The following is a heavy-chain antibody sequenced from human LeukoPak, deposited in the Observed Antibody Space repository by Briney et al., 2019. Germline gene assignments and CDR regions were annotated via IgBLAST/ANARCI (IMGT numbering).Heavy chain of an antibody. J-gene: IGHJ4*02. V-gene: IGHV3-11*03. CDR3: ARQPSSQNFDY. Sequence: GGSLRLSCAASGFTFSDYYMSWIRQAPGKGLEWVSYISPSGRHTNYADSVKGRFTISRDNAKNSLYLQMNSLRAEDTAVSYCARQPSSQNFDYWGQGALVTVSS. CDR1: GFTFSDYY. CDR2: ISPSGRHT. D-gene: IGHD6-13*01.